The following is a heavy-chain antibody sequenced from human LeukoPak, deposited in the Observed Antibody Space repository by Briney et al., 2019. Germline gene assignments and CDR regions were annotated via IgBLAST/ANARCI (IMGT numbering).Heavy chain of an antibody. J-gene: IGHJ6*03. CDR3: ARLRSLGDSRSNHYYMDV. CDR2: IYYSGST. Sequence: SETLSLTCTVSGGSISSYYWSWIRQPPGKGLEWIGYIYYSGSTNHNPSLKSRVTISVDTSKNQFSLKLSSVTAADTAVYFCARLRSLGDSRSNHYYMDVWGKGTTVTVSS. CDR1: GGSISSYY. V-gene: IGHV4-59*01. D-gene: IGHD6-13*01.